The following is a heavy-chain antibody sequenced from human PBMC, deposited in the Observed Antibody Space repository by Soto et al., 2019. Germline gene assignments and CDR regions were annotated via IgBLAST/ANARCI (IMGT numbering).Heavy chain of an antibody. CDR1: GFTFSSYS. D-gene: IGHD6-19*01. J-gene: IGHJ4*02. CDR2: ITGGSTI. CDR3: AGGPNTAVAGRFDY. Sequence: PGGSLRLSCAASGFTFSSYSMNWVRQAPGKGLECVSYITGGSTIYYADSVKGRFTVSRDNAENSLYLQMNSLRDEDTAVYYCAGGPNTAVAGRFDYWGQGTLVTVSS. V-gene: IGHV3-48*02.